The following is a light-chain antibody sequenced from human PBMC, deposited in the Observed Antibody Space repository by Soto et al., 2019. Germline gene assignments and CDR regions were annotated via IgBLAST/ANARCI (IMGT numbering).Light chain of an antibody. CDR1: QSVSRW. CDR3: QQYRSFSPLT. Sequence: DIEMTQSPSTLSGSVGERATITCRASQSVSRWLAWYQQKSGKAPKLLIYDASNLANGVPSRFSGSGYGTEFTLTISSLQPDDFATYYCQQYRSFSPLTFGGGTKVDIK. J-gene: IGKJ4*01. V-gene: IGKV1-5*01. CDR2: DAS.